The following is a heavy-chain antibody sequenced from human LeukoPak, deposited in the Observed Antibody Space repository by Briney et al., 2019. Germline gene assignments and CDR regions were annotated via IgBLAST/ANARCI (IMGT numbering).Heavy chain of an antibody. D-gene: IGHD3-22*01. V-gene: IGHV1-2*02. Sequence: GASVKVSCKASGYTFTGYHMHWVRQAPGQGLEWMGWINPNSGGTYYAQKFQGRVTMTRDTSISTAYMELSRLRSDDTAVYYCTKNYYDSGDYYYFDYWGQGTLVTVSS. CDR1: GYTFTGYH. CDR3: TKNYYDSGDYYYFDY. CDR2: INPNSGGT. J-gene: IGHJ4*02.